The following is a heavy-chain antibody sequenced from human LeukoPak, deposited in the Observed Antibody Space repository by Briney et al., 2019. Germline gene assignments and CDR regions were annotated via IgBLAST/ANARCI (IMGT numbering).Heavy chain of an antibody. D-gene: IGHD6-13*01. CDR3: AKDAAGPEY. CDR2: ISAGGSTT. Sequence: PGGSLRLSCAASGLAFSTCAMSWVRQAPGKGLECVSLISAGGSTTYYADSVKGRLTISRDNSKNTLFLQMNSLRAEDTAVYYCAKDAAGPEYWGQGTLVTVSS. J-gene: IGHJ4*02. CDR1: GLAFSTCA. V-gene: IGHV3-23*01.